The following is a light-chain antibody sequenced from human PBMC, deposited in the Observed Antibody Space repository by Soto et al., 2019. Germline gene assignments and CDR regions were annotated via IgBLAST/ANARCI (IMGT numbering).Light chain of an antibody. CDR3: QQYGSSPGLFT. CDR1: QSVSSTY. Sequence: EIVLTQSPGTLSLSPGDRATLSCRASQSVSSTYLAWYQQKPGQAPRLLIYDAYRATGIPDRFSGSGSGTALTLTIIRLEPEDFAVYYCQQYGSSPGLFTFGPGTKVDIK. V-gene: IGKV3-20*01. J-gene: IGKJ3*01. CDR2: DA.